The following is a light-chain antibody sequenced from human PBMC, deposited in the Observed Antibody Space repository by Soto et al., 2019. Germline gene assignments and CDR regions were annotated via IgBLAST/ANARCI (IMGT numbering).Light chain of an antibody. CDR3: QQYTCLWT. CDR1: RSLQTW. CDR2: QAS. J-gene: IGKJ1*01. V-gene: IGKV1-5*03. Sequence: TQSPSTLSASVGDRVTITCRASRSLQTWLAWYQQKPGKVPKLLIYQASSLQNGVPARFIGSGSGTEFTLTISSLQPDDVATYYCQQYTCLWTFGPGTKVDIK.